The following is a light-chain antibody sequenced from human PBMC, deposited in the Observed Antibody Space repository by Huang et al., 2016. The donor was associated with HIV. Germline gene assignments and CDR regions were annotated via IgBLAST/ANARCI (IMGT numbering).Light chain of an antibody. V-gene: IGKV1-39*01. J-gene: IGKJ2*01. CDR3: QQSFTTPYT. CDR1: QSISSY. CDR2: AAS. Sequence: DIQMTQSPSSLSASVGDRVTITCQASQSISSYLSWYQQKPGKAPKLLIYAASRLQSGVPSRFSGSGSGTDSTLTISSLQPEDFATYYCQQSFTTPYTFGQGTKLEV.